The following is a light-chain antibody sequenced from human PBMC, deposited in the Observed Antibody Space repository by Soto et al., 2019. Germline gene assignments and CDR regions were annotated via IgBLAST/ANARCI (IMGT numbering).Light chain of an antibody. CDR1: QGISSY. CDR2: AAS. Sequence: DIQLTQSPSFLSASVGDRVIITCRASQGISSYLAWYQQKPGNAPKLLIYAASTLQSGVPSRFSGSGSGTEFTLTISSLQPEDFATYYCQQLNSYPLTFGGGTKVEIK. CDR3: QQLNSYPLT. V-gene: IGKV1-9*01. J-gene: IGKJ4*01.